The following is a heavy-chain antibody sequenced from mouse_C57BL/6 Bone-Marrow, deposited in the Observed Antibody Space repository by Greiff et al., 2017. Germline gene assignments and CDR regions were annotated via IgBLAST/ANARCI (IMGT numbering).Heavy chain of an antibody. CDR2: IHPNSGST. CDR3: AYDYDGFDY. Sequence: VQLQQPGAELVKPGASVKLSCQASGYTFTSSWMHWVKQRPGQGLEWIGMIHPNSGSTNYNEKFKSKATLTVDKSSSTAYMQLSSLTSEDSAVYYCAYDYDGFDYWGQGTTLTVSS. V-gene: IGHV1-64*01. CDR1: GYTFTSSW. D-gene: IGHD2-4*01. J-gene: IGHJ2*01.